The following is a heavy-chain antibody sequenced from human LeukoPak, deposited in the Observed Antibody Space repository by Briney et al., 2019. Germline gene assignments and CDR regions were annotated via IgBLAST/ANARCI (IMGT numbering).Heavy chain of an antibody. V-gene: IGHV3-13*04. Sequence: GGSLRLSCVASVCTFSSYDMHWVRQATGKGLEWVSAIGTAGDTYYPGSVKGRFTISRENAKNSLYLQMNSLRAGDTAVYYCARARSGWSNDVFDIWGQGTMVTVSS. D-gene: IGHD6-19*01. CDR1: VCTFSSYD. CDR2: IGTAGDT. J-gene: IGHJ3*02. CDR3: ARARSGWSNDVFDI.